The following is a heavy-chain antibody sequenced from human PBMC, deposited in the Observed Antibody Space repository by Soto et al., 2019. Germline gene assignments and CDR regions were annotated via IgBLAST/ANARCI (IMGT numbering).Heavy chain of an antibody. V-gene: IGHV1-46*03. Sequence: ALVKVSCKASGYTFTSYYMHWVRQAPGQGLEWMGIINPSGGSTSYAQKFQGRVTMTRDTSTSTVYMELSSLRSEDTAVYYCAREGYDILTGTVYYYYMDVWGKGTTVTVSS. CDR2: INPSGGST. CDR1: GYTFTSYY. CDR3: AREGYDILTGTVYYYYMDV. J-gene: IGHJ6*03. D-gene: IGHD3-9*01.